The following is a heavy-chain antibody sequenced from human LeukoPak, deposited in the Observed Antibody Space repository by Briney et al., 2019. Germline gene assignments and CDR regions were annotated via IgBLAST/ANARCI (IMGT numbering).Heavy chain of an antibody. CDR1: GGSISSGSYY. J-gene: IGHJ4*02. CDR2: IYYTGNS. CDR3: ARDPSSGWYYFDY. D-gene: IGHD6-19*01. Sequence: NASETLSLTCTVSGGSISSGSYYWGWIHQPPGKGLEWIGSIYYTGNSYCSPSLKSRVTISVDASKHQFSLKLSSVTAADTAVYYCARDPSSGWYYFDYWGQGTLVTVSS. V-gene: IGHV4-39*01.